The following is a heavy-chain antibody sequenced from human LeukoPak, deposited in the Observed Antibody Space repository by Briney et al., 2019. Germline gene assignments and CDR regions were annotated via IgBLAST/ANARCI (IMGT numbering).Heavy chain of an antibody. CDR2: ISGSGGST. CDR1: GFTFGSYA. V-gene: IGHV3-23*01. J-gene: IGHJ5*02. Sequence: GGSLRLSCAASGFTFGSYAMSWVRQAPGKGLEWVSAISGSGGSTYYADSVKGRFTISRDNSKNTLYLQMNSLRAEDTAVYNCAKVRFLEWLSRNWFDPWGQGTLVTVSS. CDR3: AKVRFLEWLSRNWFDP. D-gene: IGHD3-3*01.